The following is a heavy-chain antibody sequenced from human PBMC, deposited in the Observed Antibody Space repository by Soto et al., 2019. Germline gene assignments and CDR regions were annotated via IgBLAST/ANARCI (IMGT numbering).Heavy chain of an antibody. J-gene: IGHJ5*02. V-gene: IGHV5-10-1*01. CDR1: GYTFTTFW. CDR2: IDPGDTYA. CDR3: ARIYCTTTTCDSWFDP. D-gene: IGHD2-2*01. Sequence: GESRKISCTGFGYTFTTFWISWVRQMPGKGLEWMGRIDPGDTYATYSPAFQGHVTISADKATSTAYLQWSSLKASDTAMYYCARIYCTTTTCDSWFDPWRQGTLVTVSS.